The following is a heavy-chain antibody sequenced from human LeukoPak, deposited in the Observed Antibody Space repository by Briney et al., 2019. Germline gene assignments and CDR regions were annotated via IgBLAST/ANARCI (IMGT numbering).Heavy chain of an antibody. Sequence: SETLSLTCAVYGGSFSGYYWSWIRQPPGKGLEWIGEINHSGSTNYNPSLKSRVTISVDTSKNQFSLKLSSVTSADTAVYYCARLKIVTMIVVGYNWFDPWGQGTLVTVSS. CDR2: INHSGST. D-gene: IGHD3-22*01. J-gene: IGHJ5*02. CDR3: ARLKIVTMIVVGYNWFDP. CDR1: GGSFSGYY. V-gene: IGHV4-34*01.